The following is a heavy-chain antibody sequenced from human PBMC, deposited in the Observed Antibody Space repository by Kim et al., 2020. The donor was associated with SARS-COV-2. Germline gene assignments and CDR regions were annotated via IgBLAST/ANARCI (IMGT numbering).Heavy chain of an antibody. V-gene: IGHV3-9*01. CDR3: AKKEKKYYGSGSYYDY. D-gene: IGHD3-10*01. Sequence: VKGRFTHSRDNAKNSLYLQMNSLRAEDTALYYCAKKEKKYYGSGSYYDYWGQGTLVTVSS. J-gene: IGHJ4*02.